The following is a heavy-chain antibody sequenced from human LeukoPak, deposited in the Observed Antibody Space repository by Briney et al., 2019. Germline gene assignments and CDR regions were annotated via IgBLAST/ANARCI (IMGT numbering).Heavy chain of an antibody. CDR2: INPNSGGT. Sequence: ASVKVSCKASGYTFTGYYIHWVRQAPGQGLEWMGWINPNSGGTKYAQKFQGRVTMTRDTSISTAYMELSRLRSDDTAVYYCARDIYGSGSCYDYWGQGPLVTVSS. D-gene: IGHD3-10*01. V-gene: IGHV1-2*02. CDR1: GYTFTGYY. J-gene: IGHJ4*02. CDR3: ARDIYGSGSCYDY.